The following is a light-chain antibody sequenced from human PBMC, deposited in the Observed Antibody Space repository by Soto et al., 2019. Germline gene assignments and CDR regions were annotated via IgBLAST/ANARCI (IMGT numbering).Light chain of an antibody. CDR2: DVG. V-gene: IGLV2-11*01. Sequence: QSVLTQPRSVSGSPGQSVTISCTGTSSDVGAYDFVSWYQQHPGKVPKLMIYDVGKRPSGVPDRYSGSKSGNTASLTISGLQAEDEADYYCCSYGGTNTFRLFGGGTKLTVL. CDR3: CSYGGTNTFRL. CDR1: SSDVGAYDF. J-gene: IGLJ2*01.